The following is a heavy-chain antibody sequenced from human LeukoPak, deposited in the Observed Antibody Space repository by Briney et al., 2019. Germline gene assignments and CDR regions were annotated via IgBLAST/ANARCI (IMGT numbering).Heavy chain of an antibody. Sequence: SETLSLTCTVSGGSISSSSYYWGWIRQPPGKGLEWIGSIYYSGSTYYNPSLKSRVTISVDTSKNQFSLKLSSLTAADTAVYYCARASSCGSLLDYWVQGTQLSVSS. J-gene: IGHJ4*02. CDR1: GGSISSSSYY. D-gene: IGHD2-15*01. CDR2: IYYSGST. V-gene: IGHV4-39*01. CDR3: ARASSCGSLLDY.